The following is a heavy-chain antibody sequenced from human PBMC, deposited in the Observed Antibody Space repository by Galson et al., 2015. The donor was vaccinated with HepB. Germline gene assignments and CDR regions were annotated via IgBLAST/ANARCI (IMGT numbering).Heavy chain of an antibody. CDR3: ARDGYYYDSSGYHTKPGSAFDI. Sequence: SLRLSCAASGFTFSSYAMHWVRQAPGKGLEWVAVISYDGSNKYYADSVKGRFTISRDNSKNTLYLQMNSLRAEDTAVYYCARDGYYYDSSGYHTKPGSAFDIWGQGTMVTVSS. J-gene: IGHJ3*02. D-gene: IGHD3-22*01. V-gene: IGHV3-30-3*01. CDR2: ISYDGSNK. CDR1: GFTFSSYA.